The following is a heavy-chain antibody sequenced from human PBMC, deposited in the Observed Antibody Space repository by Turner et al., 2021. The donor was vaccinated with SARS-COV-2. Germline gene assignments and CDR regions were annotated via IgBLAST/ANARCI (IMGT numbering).Heavy chain of an antibody. CDR2: IYSGGRT. V-gene: IGHV3-53*01. Sequence: EVQLVESGGGLIQPGGSLRLSCAASGFTVSSNYMSWVRQVPGKGLEWVSVIYSGGRTYYADSVKGRFTISRDNSKNTLYLQMNSLRAEDTAVYYCARDLMEVGGMDVWGQGTTVTVSS. D-gene: IGHD3-3*01. CDR3: ARDLMEVGGMDV. CDR1: GFTVSSNY. J-gene: IGHJ6*02.